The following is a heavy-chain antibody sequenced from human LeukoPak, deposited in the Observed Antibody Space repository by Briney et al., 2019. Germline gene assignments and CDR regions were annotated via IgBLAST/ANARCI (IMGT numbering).Heavy chain of an antibody. V-gene: IGHV1-2*06. D-gene: IGHD4/OR15-4a*01. J-gene: IGHJ4*02. CDR1: GYTFTGYY. CDR2: INPNSGGT. Sequence: ASVKVSCKASGYTFTGYYIHWVRQAPGQGLEWVGRINPNSGGTNFAQRFQGRVTITRDTSITTSYMELTSLRSDDTAVYYCATTFDYGDFYWGQGTLVTVSS. CDR3: ATTFDYGDFY.